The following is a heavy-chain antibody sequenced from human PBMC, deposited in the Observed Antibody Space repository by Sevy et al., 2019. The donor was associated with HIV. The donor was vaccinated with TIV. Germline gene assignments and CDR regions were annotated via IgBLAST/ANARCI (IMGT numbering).Heavy chain of an antibody. CDR2: IWFDGTIQ. V-gene: IGHV3-30*02. CDR3: AKVLHIVVVPAAIDYYYGMDV. CDR1: GFTFSTYG. J-gene: IGHJ6*02. D-gene: IGHD2-2*01. Sequence: GGSLRLSCAASGFTFSTYGMHWVRQAPGKGLEWVAFIWFDGTIQYYTDSVKGRLTISRDNSKNTLYLQMNSLRAEDTAVYFCAKVLHIVVVPAAIDYYYGMDVWGQGTTVTVSS.